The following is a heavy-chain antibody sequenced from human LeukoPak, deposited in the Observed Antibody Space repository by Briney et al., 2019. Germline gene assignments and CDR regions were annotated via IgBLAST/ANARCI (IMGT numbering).Heavy chain of an antibody. V-gene: IGHV3-23*01. CDR2: VSANGIST. CDR1: GFTFGNYP. J-gene: IGHJ4*02. D-gene: IGHD3-3*01. CDR3: AKDTPPYDFWSGYYTGRFGY. Sequence: GGSLRLSCAASGFTFGNYPMSWVRQAPGKGLEWVSVVSANGISTLYADSVKGRFTISRDNPMNTLYLQMSSLRAEDTAVYYCAKDTPPYDFWSGYYTGRFGYWGQGTLVTVSS.